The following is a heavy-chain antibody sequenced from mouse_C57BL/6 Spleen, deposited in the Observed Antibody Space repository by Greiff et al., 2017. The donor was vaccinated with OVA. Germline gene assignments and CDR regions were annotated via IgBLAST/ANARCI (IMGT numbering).Heavy chain of an antibody. D-gene: IGHD1-1*01. J-gene: IGHJ1*03. V-gene: IGHV5-16*01. CDR1: GFTFSDYY. Sequence: EVKLVESEGGLVQPGSSMKLSCTASGFTFSDYYMAWVRQVPEKGLEWVANINYDGSSTYYLDSLKSRFIISRDNAKNILYLQMSSLKSEDTATYYCARDYYGSLGWYFDVWGTGTTVTVSS. CDR3: ARDYYGSLGWYFDV. CDR2: INYDGSST.